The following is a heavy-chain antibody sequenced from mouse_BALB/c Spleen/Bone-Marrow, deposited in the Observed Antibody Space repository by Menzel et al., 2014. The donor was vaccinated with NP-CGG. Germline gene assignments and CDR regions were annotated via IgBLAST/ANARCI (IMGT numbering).Heavy chain of an antibody. CDR2: VSSGSSTI. V-gene: IGHV5-17*02. J-gene: IGHJ3*01. D-gene: IGHD3-1*01. CDR1: GFTFSSFG. Sequence: EVHLVESGGGLVQPGGSRKLSCAASGFTFSSFGTHWVRQAPEKGLEWVAYVSSGSSTIYYADTVKGRFTISRDNPKNTLFLQMTSLRSEDTAMYYCARGAARATWFAYWGQGTLVTVSA. CDR3: ARGAARATWFAY.